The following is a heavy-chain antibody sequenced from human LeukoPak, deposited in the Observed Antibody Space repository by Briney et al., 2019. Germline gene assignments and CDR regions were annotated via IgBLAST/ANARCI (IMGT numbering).Heavy chain of an antibody. J-gene: IGHJ4*02. CDR3: ARIPTVTFFDY. V-gene: IGHV4-59*05. Sequence: PGGSLRLSCAASGFTFSSYEMNWVRQAPGKGLEWVGSIYYSGSTYYNPSLKSRVTISVDTSKNQLSLKLSSVTAADTAVYYCARIPTVTFFDYWGQGTLVTVSS. CDR2: IYYSGST. CDR1: GFTFSSYE. D-gene: IGHD4-17*01.